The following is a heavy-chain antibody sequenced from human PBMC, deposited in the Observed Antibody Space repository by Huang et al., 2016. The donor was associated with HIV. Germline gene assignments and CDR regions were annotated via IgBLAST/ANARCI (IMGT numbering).Heavy chain of an antibody. CDR3: AKDKLGSWHSMGGMDV. CDR2: KAYDGRNK. J-gene: IGHJ6*02. D-gene: IGHD1-26*01. V-gene: IGHV3-30*18. Sequence: QVQLVESGGGVVQLGRSLRLSRAASGFPFSSHVIHWVRQALGKGMEWVEVKAYDGRNKYYADSGKCRFTISRDSSKNTLYLEMNSLRTEDTAVYYCAKDKLGSWHSMGGMDVWGQGTTVTVSS. CDR1: GFPFSSHV.